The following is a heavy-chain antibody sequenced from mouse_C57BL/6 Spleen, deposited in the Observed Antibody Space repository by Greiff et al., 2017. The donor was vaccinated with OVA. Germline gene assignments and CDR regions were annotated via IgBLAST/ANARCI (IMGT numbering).Heavy chain of an antibody. CDR3: ARDDGYYRYAMDY. V-gene: IGHV1-61*01. D-gene: IGHD2-3*01. J-gene: IGHJ4*01. Sequence: VQLQQPGAELVRPGSSVKLSCKASGYTFTSYWMDWVKQRPGQGLEWIGNIYPSDSETHYNQKFKDKATLTVDKSSSTAYMQLSSLTSEDSAVYYCARDDGYYRYAMDYWGQGTSVTVSS. CDR2: IYPSDSET. CDR1: GYTFTSYW.